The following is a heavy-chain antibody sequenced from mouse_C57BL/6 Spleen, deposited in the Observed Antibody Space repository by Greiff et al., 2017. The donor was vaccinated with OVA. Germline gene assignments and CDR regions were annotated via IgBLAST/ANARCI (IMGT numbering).Heavy chain of an antibody. CDR3: ASSGAEKDYFDY. Sequence: QVQLQQSGAELVMPGASVKLSCKASGYTFTSYWMHWVKQRPGQGLEWIGEIDPSDSYTNYNQKFKGKSTLTVDKSSSTAYMQLSSLTSEDSAVYYWASSGAEKDYFDYWGQGTTLTVSS. V-gene: IGHV1-69*01. D-gene: IGHD3-1*01. CDR2: IDPSDSYT. J-gene: IGHJ2*01. CDR1: GYTFTSYW.